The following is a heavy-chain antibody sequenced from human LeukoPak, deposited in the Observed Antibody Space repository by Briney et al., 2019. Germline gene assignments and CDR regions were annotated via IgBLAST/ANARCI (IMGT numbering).Heavy chain of an antibody. CDR2: IYYSGST. D-gene: IGHD3-10*01. CDR1: GGSISNYY. Sequence: SETLSLTCTVSGGSISNYYWSWIRQPPGKGLEWIGYIYYSGSTYYNPSLKSRVTISVDTSQNQFSLKLSSGTAADTAVYYCAIRGEGARLDYWGQGTLVTVSS. J-gene: IGHJ4*02. CDR3: AIRGEGARLDY. V-gene: IGHV4-59*06.